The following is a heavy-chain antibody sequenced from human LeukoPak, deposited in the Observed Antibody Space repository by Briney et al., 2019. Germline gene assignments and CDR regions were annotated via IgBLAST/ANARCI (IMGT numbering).Heavy chain of an antibody. CDR1: GDSVSSNSAA. CDR3: VRGPGALEI. V-gene: IGHV6-1*01. Sequence: SQTLSLTCVISGDSVSSNSAAWNWIRQSPSRGLEWLGRTFYRSKWYNDYAVSVKSRITINPDTSRNQVSLQLNSMTPEDTAIYYCVRGPGALEIWGRGTLVTVSS. J-gene: IGHJ3*02. CDR2: TFYRSKWYN.